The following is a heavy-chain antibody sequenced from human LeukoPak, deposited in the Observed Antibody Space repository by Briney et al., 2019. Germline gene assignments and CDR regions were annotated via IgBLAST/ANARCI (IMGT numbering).Heavy chain of an antibody. Sequence: SGGSLRLSCAASGFTFTNYAMNWVRQAPGKGLEWVSVISGSDSSTYYADSVKGRFTISRDNSKNTLYLQMNSLRAEDTAVYYCAKGMATPAGGYNWFDPWGQGTLVTVSS. CDR2: ISGSDSST. J-gene: IGHJ5*02. D-gene: IGHD5-24*01. CDR1: GFTFTNYA. CDR3: AKGMATPAGGYNWFDP. V-gene: IGHV3-23*01.